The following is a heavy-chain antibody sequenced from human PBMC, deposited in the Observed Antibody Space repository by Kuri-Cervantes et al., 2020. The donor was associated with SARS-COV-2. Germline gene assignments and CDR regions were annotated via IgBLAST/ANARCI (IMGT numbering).Heavy chain of an antibody. CDR3: AREGVDIVGAPHDAFDI. Sequence: LSLTCAASGFTFSSYWMSWVRQAPGEGLEWVANIKQDGSEKYYVDSVKGRFTISRDNAKNSLYLQMNSLRAEDTAVYYCAREGVDIVGAPHDAFDIWGQGTMVTVSS. D-gene: IGHD1-26*01. V-gene: IGHV3-7*01. CDR2: IKQDGSEK. CDR1: GFTFSSYW. J-gene: IGHJ3*02.